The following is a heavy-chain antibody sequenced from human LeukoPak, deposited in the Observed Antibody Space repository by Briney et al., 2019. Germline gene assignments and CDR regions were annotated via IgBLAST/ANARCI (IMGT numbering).Heavy chain of an antibody. V-gene: IGHV1-2*06. CDR2: INPNSRAT. Sequence: GLINPNSRATNSAQTFQGRVTMTREKSISTAYMEMSRLRSDDTAVYYCARGGGGLTKGFDYWGQGTLVTVSS. CDR3: ARGGGGLTKGFDY. D-gene: IGHD4-23*01. J-gene: IGHJ4*02.